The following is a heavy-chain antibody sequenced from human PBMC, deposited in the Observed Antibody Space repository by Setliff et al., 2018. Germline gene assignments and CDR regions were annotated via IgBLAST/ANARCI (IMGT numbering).Heavy chain of an antibody. CDR2: INPDGSEK. D-gene: IGHD3-10*01. J-gene: IGHJ4*02. CDR1: GFSYSNCW. Sequence: GGSLRLSCTASGFSYSNCWVSWVRQAPGKGLEWLASINPDGSEKYYADSVKGRFTISRDNAKNSLSLQMNNLRTEDTAVYYCFGAGTCSYWGQGTLVTVSS. V-gene: IGHV3-7*01. CDR3: FGAGTCSY.